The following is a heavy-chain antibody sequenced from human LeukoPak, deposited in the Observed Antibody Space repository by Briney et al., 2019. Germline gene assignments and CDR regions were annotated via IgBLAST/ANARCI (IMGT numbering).Heavy chain of an antibody. V-gene: IGHV3-21*01. J-gene: IGHJ3*01. Sequence: GGYLRLSCAASGFTFSSYSMNWVRQAPGKGLEWVSSISSSSSYIYYADSVKGRFTISRDNAKNSLYLQMNSLRAEDTAVYYCARAGCSGGSCYDSWGQGTMVTVSS. D-gene: IGHD2-15*01. CDR3: ARAGCSGGSCYDS. CDR1: GFTFSSYS. CDR2: ISSSSSYI.